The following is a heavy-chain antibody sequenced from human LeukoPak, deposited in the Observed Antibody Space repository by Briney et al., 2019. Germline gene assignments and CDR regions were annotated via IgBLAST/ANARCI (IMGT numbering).Heavy chain of an antibody. CDR2: ISGSSTTI. J-gene: IGHJ4*02. D-gene: IGHD2-15*01. CDR1: GFTFSTYS. V-gene: IGHV3-48*02. Sequence: GGSLRLSCAASGFTFSTYSMNWVRQAPGKGLEWISYISGSSTTIHYADSVKGRFTISRDNAKNSLFLQMNSLRDEDTGVYYCARLGYCSGGSCYAWYNWGQGTLVTVSA. CDR3: ARLGYCSGGSCYAWYN.